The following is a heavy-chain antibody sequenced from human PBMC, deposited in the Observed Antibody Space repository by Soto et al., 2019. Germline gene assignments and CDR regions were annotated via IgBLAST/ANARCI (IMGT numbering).Heavy chain of an antibody. Sequence: SETLSLTCTVSGGSVSSGSYYWSWIRQPPGKGLEWIGYIYYSGSTNYNPSLKSRVTISVDTSKNQFSLKLSSVTAADTAVYYCARGTYGYSGYGPGFDPWGQGTLVTVSS. CDR2: IYYSGST. J-gene: IGHJ5*02. CDR1: GGSVSSGSYY. CDR3: ARGTYGYSGYGPGFDP. D-gene: IGHD5-12*01. V-gene: IGHV4-61*01.